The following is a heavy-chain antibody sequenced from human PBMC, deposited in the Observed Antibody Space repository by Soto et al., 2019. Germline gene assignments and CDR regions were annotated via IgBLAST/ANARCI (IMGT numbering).Heavy chain of an antibody. J-gene: IGHJ6*02. V-gene: IGHV4-38-2*01. Sequence: LSLTFAVSGYSISSGYYWGWIRQPPGKGLEWIGSIYHSGSTYYNPSLKSRVTISVDTSKNQFSLKLSSVTAADTAVYYCASYSSGWYKYYYYGMDVWGQGTTVTVSS. D-gene: IGHD6-19*01. CDR2: IYHSGST. CDR3: ASYSSGWYKYYYYGMDV. CDR1: GYSISSGYY.